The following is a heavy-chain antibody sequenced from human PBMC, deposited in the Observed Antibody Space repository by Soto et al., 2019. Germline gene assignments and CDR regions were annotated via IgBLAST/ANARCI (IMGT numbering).Heavy chain of an antibody. Sequence: SETLSLTCTVSGDSISGSSWSWIRQPPGKGLEWIAYMYFSGSTNYNPSLKSRVTISVDTSKNQFSPKLSSVTAADTAVYYCATHPAARGGSDYWGQGTLVTVS. CDR1: GDSISGSS. CDR2: MYFSGST. V-gene: IGHV4-59*01. CDR3: ATHPAARGGSDY. D-gene: IGHD3-16*01. J-gene: IGHJ4*02.